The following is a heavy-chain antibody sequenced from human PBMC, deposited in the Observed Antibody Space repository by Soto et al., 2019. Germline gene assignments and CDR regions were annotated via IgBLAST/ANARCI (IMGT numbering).Heavy chain of an antibody. Sequence: EVQLLESGGGLVQPGGSLRLSCAASGFTFSSYAMTWVRQAPGKGLDWVADISDSGGSTYYADSVKGRFTISRDNSKNTVYLQMSSLRAEDTAVYYCTLYCSGVTCSGHWGQGTLVTVSS. J-gene: IGHJ4*02. CDR2: ISDSGGST. CDR3: TLYCSGVTCSGH. V-gene: IGHV3-23*01. D-gene: IGHD2-15*01. CDR1: GFTFSSYA.